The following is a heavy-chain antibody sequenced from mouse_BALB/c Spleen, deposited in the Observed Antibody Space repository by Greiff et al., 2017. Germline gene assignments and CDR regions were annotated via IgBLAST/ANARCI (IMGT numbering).Heavy chain of an antibody. CDR2: ISNGGGST. CDR3: ARIYNYDSNPPCWYWDD. J-gene: IGHJ1*01. D-gene: IGHD1-1*01. Sequence: EVQLVESGGGLVQPGGSLKLSCAASGFTFSSYTMSWVRQTPEKSLEWVAYISNGGGSTYYPDTVKGRFTISRDHAKNTLYLQMSSLKSKDTAMYCCARIYNYDSNPPCWYWDDGGAGTTVTVSS. CDR1: GFTFSSYT. V-gene: IGHV5-12-2*01.